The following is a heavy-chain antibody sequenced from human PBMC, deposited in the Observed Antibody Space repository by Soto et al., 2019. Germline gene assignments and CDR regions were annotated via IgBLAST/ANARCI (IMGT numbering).Heavy chain of an antibody. J-gene: IGHJ6*02. CDR2: IFHSGST. CDR3: ARNGCSTTTCYNSEAPHHSMDV. CDR1: GGSIRSGNYY. D-gene: IGHD2-2*01. Sequence: SETLSLTCSVSGGSIRSGNYYWSWIRQHPGKGLEWIGYIFHSGSTHYNPSLKSRVTMSVDMSKNQFSLKLNSVTAADTAVYYCARNGCSTTTCYNSEAPHHSMDVWGRGTTVTVSS. V-gene: IGHV4-31*03.